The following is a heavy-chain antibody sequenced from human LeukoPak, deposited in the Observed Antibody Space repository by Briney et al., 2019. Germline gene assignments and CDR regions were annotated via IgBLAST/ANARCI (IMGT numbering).Heavy chain of an antibody. CDR2: ISGSGSTV. CDR3: ARDRGNSDPGDWFDS. Sequence: GGSLRLSCAASGFTFSDYYMSWIRQAPGKGLEWVSYISGSGSTVYYAASVRGRFTISRDNAKNSLFLQMNSLRAEDTAVYYCARDRGNSDPGDWFDSWGQGTLVTVSS. D-gene: IGHD4-23*01. J-gene: IGHJ5*01. V-gene: IGHV3-11*01. CDR1: GFTFSDYY.